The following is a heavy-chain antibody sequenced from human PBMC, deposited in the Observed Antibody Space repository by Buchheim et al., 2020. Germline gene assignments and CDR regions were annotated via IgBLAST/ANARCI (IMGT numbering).Heavy chain of an antibody. J-gene: IGHJ4*02. D-gene: IGHD5-12*01. CDR2: ISGSGSTT. V-gene: IGHV3-23*01. Sequence: EVQLLESGGGLVQPGGSLRLSCAASEFTFSIYAMNWVRQAPGKGLEWVSVISGSGSTTYYADSVKGRFTISRDNSKNTLHLQMNSLRVEDTAVYYCARRRSGHDPHLDYWGQGTL. CDR1: EFTFSIYA. CDR3: ARRRSGHDPHLDY.